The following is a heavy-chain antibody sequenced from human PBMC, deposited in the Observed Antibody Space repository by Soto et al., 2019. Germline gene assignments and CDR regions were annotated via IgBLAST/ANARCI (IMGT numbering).Heavy chain of an antibody. J-gene: IGHJ4*02. Sequence: GGSLRLSCAASGFTFSSSAMHWVRQAPGKGLEWVALISYDGSNKYYTDYVKGRFTISRDNSKNTLYLQMNSLRAEDTAVYYCARDKRDLRFLEWSYYFDYWGQGTLVT. V-gene: IGHV3-30-3*01. CDR1: GFTFSSSA. CDR3: ARDKRDLRFLEWSYYFDY. D-gene: IGHD3-3*01. CDR2: ISYDGSNK.